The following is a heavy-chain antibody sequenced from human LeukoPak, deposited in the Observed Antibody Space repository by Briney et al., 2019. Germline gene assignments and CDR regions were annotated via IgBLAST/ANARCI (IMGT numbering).Heavy chain of an antibody. J-gene: IGHJ4*02. CDR3: ARGVEPLAANTLAY. D-gene: IGHD1-14*01. CDR1: GFTVIAND. CDR2: LYSDGNT. Sequence: GGSLRLSCAASGFTVIANDMTWVRQAPGKGLEWVSVLYSDGNTKYADSVQGRFTISRDNSKNTLYLEMNSLNPDDTAVYYCARGVEPLAANTLAYWGQGTLVTVSS. V-gene: IGHV3-53*01.